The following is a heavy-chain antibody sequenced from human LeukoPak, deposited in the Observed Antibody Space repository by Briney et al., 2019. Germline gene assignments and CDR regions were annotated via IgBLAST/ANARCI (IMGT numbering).Heavy chain of an antibody. Sequence: ASVKVSCKASGYTFSSYYMHWVRQAPGQGLEWMGIINPSGGSTNYAQRFQGRVTMTRDTSTSTVYMELSSLRSEDTAVYYCARDLGRGYDNNWFDPWGQGTLVTVSS. CDR2: INPSGGST. J-gene: IGHJ5*02. D-gene: IGHD5-12*01. CDR3: ARDLGRGYDNNWFDP. CDR1: GYTFSSYY. V-gene: IGHV1-46*01.